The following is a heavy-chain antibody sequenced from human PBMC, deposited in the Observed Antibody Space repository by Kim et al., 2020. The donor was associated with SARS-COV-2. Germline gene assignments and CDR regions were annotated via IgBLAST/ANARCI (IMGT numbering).Heavy chain of an antibody. Sequence: GGSLRLSCAASGFTFSDYYMSWIRQAPGKGLEWVSYISSSSSYTNYADSVKGRFTISSDNAKNSLYLKMNSLRAEDTAVYYCARVGYDYVWGSYRDYYYYYGMDVWGQGTTVTVSS. CDR3: ARVGYDYVWGSYRDYYYYYGMDV. CDR2: ISSSSSYT. V-gene: IGHV3-11*05. J-gene: IGHJ6*02. CDR1: GFTFSDYY. D-gene: IGHD3-16*02.